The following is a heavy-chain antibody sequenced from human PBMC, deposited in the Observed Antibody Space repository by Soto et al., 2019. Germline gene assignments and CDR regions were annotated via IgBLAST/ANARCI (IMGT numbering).Heavy chain of an antibody. CDR3: AGALVATVAGPYYHRMDV. V-gene: IGHV3-33*01. J-gene: IGHJ6*02. CDR1: GFTFNRYG. D-gene: IGHD2-21*02. Sequence: GSLRLSCTASGFTFNRYGFHCVRQAPGKGLERVAVIWYDGNRKYDADSVNGRVTISRDNLMSTFYLQINSLTAEDTAVYYCAGALVATVAGPYYHRMDVCGQGT. CDR2: IWYDGNRK.